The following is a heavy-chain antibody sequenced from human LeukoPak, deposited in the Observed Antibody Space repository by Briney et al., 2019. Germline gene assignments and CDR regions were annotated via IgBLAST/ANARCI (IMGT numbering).Heavy chain of an antibody. CDR3: ARTPFVVVPFDY. J-gene: IGHJ4*02. Sequence: GGSLRLSCAASGFTFSDYYMSWIRRAPGKGLEWVSYISSSGSTIYYADSVKGRFTISRDNAKNSLYLQMNSLRAEDTAVYYCARTPFVVVPFDYWGQGTLVTVSS. CDR2: ISSSGSTI. CDR1: GFTFSDYY. D-gene: IGHD2-21*01. V-gene: IGHV3-11*01.